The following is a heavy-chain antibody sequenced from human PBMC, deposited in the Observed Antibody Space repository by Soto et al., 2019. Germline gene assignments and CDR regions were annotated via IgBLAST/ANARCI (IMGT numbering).Heavy chain of an antibody. V-gene: IGHV3-66*01. Sequence: GGSLRLSCAASGFTVSSKYMSWVRQAPGKGLEWVSLIQSGGPTYYADSVKGRFTISRDTSENTLHLQMNSLRAEDTAVYYCAKSGGDYYGSGTDHDAFDMWGQGTMVTVSS. J-gene: IGHJ3*02. CDR3: AKSGGDYYGSGTDHDAFDM. CDR1: GFTVSSKY. CDR2: IQSGGPT. D-gene: IGHD3-10*01.